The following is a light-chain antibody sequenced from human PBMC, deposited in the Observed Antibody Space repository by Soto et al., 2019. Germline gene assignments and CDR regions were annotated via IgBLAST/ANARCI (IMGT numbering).Light chain of an antibody. J-gene: IGLJ2*01. CDR3: SSYAGSNNVV. CDR2: EVS. Sequence: QSALTQPPSASGSPGQSVTISCTGTSSDVGGYNYVSWYQQHPGKAPKLMIYEVSKRPSGVPDRFSGSKSGNTASLTVSGLQAEDAAYYYCSSYAGSNNVVFGGGTKVTVL. CDR1: SSDVGGYNY. V-gene: IGLV2-8*01.